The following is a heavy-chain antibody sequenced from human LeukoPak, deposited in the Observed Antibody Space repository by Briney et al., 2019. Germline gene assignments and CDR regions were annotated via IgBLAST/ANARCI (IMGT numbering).Heavy chain of an antibody. V-gene: IGHV4-4*07. CDR3: ARGIQGVGNY. Sequence: PSETLPPTCTVSGDSITSYYWSWIRQPAGKGLEWIGRMYASGETNCNPSLKSRVTMSLDTSKKQFSLRLSSVTAADTAIYYCARGIQGVGNYWGQGTLVTVSS. CDR2: MYASGET. D-gene: IGHD1-1*01. J-gene: IGHJ4*02. CDR1: GDSITSYY.